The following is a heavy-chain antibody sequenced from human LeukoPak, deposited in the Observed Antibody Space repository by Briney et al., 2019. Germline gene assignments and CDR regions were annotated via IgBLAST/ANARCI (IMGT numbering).Heavy chain of an antibody. CDR1: GFTFSGSA. V-gene: IGHV3-73*01. CDR3: TPQWELLRDY. J-gene: IGHJ4*02. Sequence: GGSLRLSCAASGFTFSGSAMHWVRQASGKGPEWVGRIRSKANSYATAYAASVKGRFTISRDDSKNTAYLQMNSLKTEDTAVYYCTPQWELLRDYWGQGTLVTVSS. D-gene: IGHD1-26*01. CDR2: IRSKANSYAT.